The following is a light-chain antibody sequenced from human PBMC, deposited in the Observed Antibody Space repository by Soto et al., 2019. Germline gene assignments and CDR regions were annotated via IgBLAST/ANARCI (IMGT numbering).Light chain of an antibody. V-gene: IGKV3-11*01. CDR3: QQYGNCPLT. J-gene: IGKJ4*01. CDR1: QSVVNF. Sequence: EIVLTQSPGPLSLSPGERASLSCRASQSVVNFLVWYQQKPGQTPSLLIYDTSNRATGIPARFSGSGSGTDFTLTISSLEPEDFAIYYCQQYGNCPLTFGGGTKVEIK. CDR2: DTS.